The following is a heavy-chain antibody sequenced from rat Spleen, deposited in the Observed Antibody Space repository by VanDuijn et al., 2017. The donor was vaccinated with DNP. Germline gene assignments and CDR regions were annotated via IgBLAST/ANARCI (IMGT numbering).Heavy chain of an antibody. CDR3: ASRAPGDYFYGDYFDY. J-gene: IGHJ2*01. Sequence: EVQLEESGGGLVQPGRSLQLSCVASEFTFSKSDVAWVRQAPTGGLEWVASISPSGANIYYRDSVRGRFTIFRDIPKSTLYLQMDSLRSEDTATYYCASRAPGDYFYGDYFDYWGQGVMVTVSS. D-gene: IGHD1-6*01. CDR2: ISPSGANI. V-gene: IGHV5-25*01. CDR1: EFTFSKSD.